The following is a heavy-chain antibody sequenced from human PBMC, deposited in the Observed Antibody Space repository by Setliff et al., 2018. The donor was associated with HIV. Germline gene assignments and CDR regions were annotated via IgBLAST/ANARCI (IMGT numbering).Heavy chain of an antibody. J-gene: IGHJ3*01. D-gene: IGHD2-8*01. CDR3: ATKVYCTNGVCLDAFDV. Sequence: ASVKVSCKASGYTFTDYYIHWVRQAPGQGLEWMGRINPNSGGTNYAQKFQGRVTMTRDRSISTAHMELSRLSSDDTAVYYCATKVYCTNGVCLDAFDVWGQGTMVTVSS. CDR2: INPNSGGT. V-gene: IGHV1-2*06. CDR1: GYTFTDYY.